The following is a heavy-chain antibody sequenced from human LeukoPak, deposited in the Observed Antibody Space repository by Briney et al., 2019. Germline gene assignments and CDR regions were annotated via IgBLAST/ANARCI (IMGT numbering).Heavy chain of an antibody. V-gene: IGHV3-48*03. CDR2: ISSSGSTI. CDR3: AELGITMIGGV. CDR1: GFTFSSYE. Sequence: GGSLRLSCAASGFTFSSYEMNWVRQAPGKGLEWGSYISSSGSTIYYTDSVKGRFTISRDNAKNSLYLQMNSLRAEDTAVYYCAELGITMIGGVWGKGTTVTISS. D-gene: IGHD3-10*02. J-gene: IGHJ6*04.